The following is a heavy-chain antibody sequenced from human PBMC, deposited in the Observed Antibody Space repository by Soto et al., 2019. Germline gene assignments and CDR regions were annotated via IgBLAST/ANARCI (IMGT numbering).Heavy chain of an antibody. V-gene: IGHV3-74*01. CDR3: ARQGYCSGGSCPVDAFDI. Sequence: GGSLRLSCAAAGLTFSTYWMHWVRQAPGEGLVWLSRITAAGTSTSSADSVKGRFTISRDNAKNTLYLQMNGLRAEDTAVYYCARQGYCSGGSCPVDAFDIWGQGTMVTVSS. J-gene: IGHJ3*02. D-gene: IGHD2-15*01. CDR2: ITAAGTST. CDR1: GLTFSTYW.